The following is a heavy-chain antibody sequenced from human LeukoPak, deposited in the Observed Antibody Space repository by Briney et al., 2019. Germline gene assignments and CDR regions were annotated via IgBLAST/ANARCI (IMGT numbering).Heavy chain of an antibody. CDR1: GFTFSSYT. D-gene: IGHD4-17*01. CDR2: ITRSSTI. J-gene: IGHJ4*02. V-gene: IGHV3-48*01. CDR3: ARGGYGDHDFDY. Sequence: GGSLRLSCAASGFTFSSYTMNWVRQAPGKGLEWVSYITRSSTIYYADSVKGRFTISRDNAKDSLYLQMNSLRAEDTAVYYCARGGYGDHDFDYWGQGTLVIVSS.